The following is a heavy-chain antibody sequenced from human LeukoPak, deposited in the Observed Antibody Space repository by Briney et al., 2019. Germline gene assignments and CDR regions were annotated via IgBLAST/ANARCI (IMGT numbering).Heavy chain of an antibody. V-gene: IGHV4-4*02. CDR1: GGSITNTNY. J-gene: IGHJ4*02. Sequence: SETLSLTCGVSGGSITNTNYWTWVRQPPGKGLEWIGEVNLQGSTNYNPSLMGRVAIAVDTSGNHISLQLTSVTAADTAVYYCAREGGPYRPLDYSGQGTLVTVSS. CDR3: AREGGPYRPLDY. CDR2: VNLQGST.